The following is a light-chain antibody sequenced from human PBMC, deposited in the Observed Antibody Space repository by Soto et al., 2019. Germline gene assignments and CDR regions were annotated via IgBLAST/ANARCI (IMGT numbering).Light chain of an antibody. CDR2: DDD. CDR3: QVWGSTSDHYV. CDR1: NIGRKS. J-gene: IGLJ1*01. V-gene: IGLV3-21*02. Sequence: SYELTQPPSVSVPPGQTATITCGGNNIGRKSVHWYRQKPGQAPVLVVYDDDDRPSGIPERFSGSNSGNTATLTISRVEGGDAADYYCQVWGSTSDHYVFGTGTKLTVL.